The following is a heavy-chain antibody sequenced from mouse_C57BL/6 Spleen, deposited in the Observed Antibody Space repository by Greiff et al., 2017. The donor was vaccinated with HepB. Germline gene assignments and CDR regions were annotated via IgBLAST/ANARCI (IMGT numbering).Heavy chain of an antibody. CDR1: GYTFTDYY. V-gene: IGHV1-19*01. CDR3: ARQGFYDGYAMDY. Sequence: VQLKESGPVLVKPGASVKMSCKASGYTFTDYYMNWVKQSHGKSLEWIGVINPYNGGTSYNQKFKGKATLTVDKSSSTAYMELNSLTSEDSAVYYCARQGFYDGYAMDYWGQGTSVTVSS. CDR2: INPYNGGT. J-gene: IGHJ4*01. D-gene: IGHD2-3*01.